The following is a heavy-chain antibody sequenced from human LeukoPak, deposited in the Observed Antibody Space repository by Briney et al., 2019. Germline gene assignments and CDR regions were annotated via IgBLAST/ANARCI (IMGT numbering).Heavy chain of an antibody. D-gene: IGHD3-9*01. Sequence: GGSLRLSCTASGLSFSSSAMSWVRQAPGKGLEWVSAISGTGSSTYYADSVKGRFTISRDNSKNTVYLQMNGLRAEDTAVYYCANGKGYFEFWGQGALVTVRS. CDR1: GLSFSSSA. J-gene: IGHJ4*02. V-gene: IGHV3-23*01. CDR2: ISGTGSST. CDR3: ANGKGYFEF.